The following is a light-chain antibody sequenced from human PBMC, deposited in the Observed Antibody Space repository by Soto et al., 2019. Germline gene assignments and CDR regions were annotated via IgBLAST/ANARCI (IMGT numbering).Light chain of an antibody. Sequence: QSALTQPASVSGSPGQWITISCTGTSSDVGSRDFVSWYQQHPGKVPKLVMYEVSKRPSGVSNRFSGSKSGNTAPLTISGLQAEDEADYYCCSFTNSGTFVFGTGTKVTVL. CDR3: CSFTNSGTFV. J-gene: IGLJ1*01. V-gene: IGLV2-23*02. CDR2: EVS. CDR1: SSDVGSRDF.